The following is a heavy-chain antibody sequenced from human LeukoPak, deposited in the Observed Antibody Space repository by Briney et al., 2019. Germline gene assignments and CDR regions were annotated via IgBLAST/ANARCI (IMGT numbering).Heavy chain of an antibody. D-gene: IGHD3-9*01. CDR1: GFTFDDYA. CDR2: ISWNSGSI. Sequence: GGSLRLSCAASGFTFDDYAMHWVRQAPGKGLEWVSGISWNSGSIGYADSVKGRFTISRDNAKNSLYLQMNSLRAEDMALYYCAKGRYYDILTGYLDYWGQGTLVTVSS. J-gene: IGHJ4*02. V-gene: IGHV3-9*03. CDR3: AKGRYYDILTGYLDY.